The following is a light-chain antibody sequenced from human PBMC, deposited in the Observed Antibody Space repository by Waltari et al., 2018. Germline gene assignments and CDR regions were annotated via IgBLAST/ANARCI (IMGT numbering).Light chain of an antibody. V-gene: IGLV1-44*01. CDR2: TNS. Sequence: QSVLTQPPSASGTPGQKVTISCSGSSSNIGSNPVNWYQQLPGTAPKRLIYTNSQRPSGVPDRFSGSKSGTSASLAISGLQSEHEADYYCASWDDSLSSVVFGGGTKLTVL. CDR1: SSNIGSNP. J-gene: IGLJ2*01. CDR3: ASWDDSLSSVV.